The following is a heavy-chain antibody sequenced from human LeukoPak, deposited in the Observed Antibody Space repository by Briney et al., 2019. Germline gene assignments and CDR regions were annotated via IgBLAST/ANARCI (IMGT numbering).Heavy chain of an antibody. Sequence: GGPLRLSCAASGFTFSSYGMHWVRQAPGKGLEWVAVISYDGSNKYYADSVKGRFTISRDNSKNTLYLQMNSLRAEDTAVYHCAKEYGSGSYYAYYFDYWGQGTLVTVSS. V-gene: IGHV3-30*18. D-gene: IGHD3-10*01. J-gene: IGHJ4*02. CDR1: GFTFSSYG. CDR3: AKEYGSGSYYAYYFDY. CDR2: ISYDGSNK.